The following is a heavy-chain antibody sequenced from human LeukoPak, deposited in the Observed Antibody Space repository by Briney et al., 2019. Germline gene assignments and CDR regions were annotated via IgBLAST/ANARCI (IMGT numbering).Heavy chain of an antibody. V-gene: IGHV1-18*01. CDR2: ISAYNGNT. J-gene: IGHJ2*01. CDR1: GYTFTSYG. D-gene: IGHD1-26*01. Sequence: GASVTVSCKASGYTFTSYGISWVRQAPGQGLEWTGWISAYNGNTNYAQKLQGRVTMTTDTSTSTAYMELRSLRSDDTAVYYCARRATTDWYFDLWGRGTLVTVSS. CDR3: ARRATTDWYFDL.